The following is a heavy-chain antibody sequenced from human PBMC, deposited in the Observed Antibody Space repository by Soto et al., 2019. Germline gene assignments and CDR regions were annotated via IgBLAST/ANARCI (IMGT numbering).Heavy chain of an antibody. CDR3: AREPTVVIPYFDY. CDR1: GYTFTKYG. D-gene: IGHD4-17*01. Sequence: ASVKVSCKASGYTFTKYGISWVRQAPGQGLEWMGWISRYNGIANYAQKYQGRVTITADKSTSTAYMELSSLRSEDTAVYYCAREPTVVIPYFDYWGQGTLVTVSS. CDR2: ISRYNGIA. V-gene: IGHV1-18*01. J-gene: IGHJ4*02.